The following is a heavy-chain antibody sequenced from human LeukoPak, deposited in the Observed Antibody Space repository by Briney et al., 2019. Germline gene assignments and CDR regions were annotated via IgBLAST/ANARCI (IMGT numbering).Heavy chain of an antibody. Sequence: GASVKVSCKASGGTFSSYAISWARQAPGQGLEWMGGIIPIFGTANYAQKFQGRVTITADESTSTAYMELSSLRSEDTAVYYCARVAVVPAAIRGRSWFDPWGQGTLVTVSS. CDR1: GGTFSSYA. CDR3: ARVAVVPAAIRGRSWFDP. V-gene: IGHV1-69*01. D-gene: IGHD2-2*02. J-gene: IGHJ5*02. CDR2: IIPIFGTA.